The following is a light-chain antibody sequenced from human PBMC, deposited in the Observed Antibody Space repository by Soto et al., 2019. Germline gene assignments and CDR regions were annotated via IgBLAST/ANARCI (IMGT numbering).Light chain of an antibody. CDR3: QQRSNWPPLT. V-gene: IGKV3-11*01. CDR2: DAS. J-gene: IGKJ4*01. CDR1: QSVSSY. Sequence: EIVLTQSPATLSLSPGEIATLSCRASQSVSSYLAWYQQKPGQAPRLLIYDASNRATGIPARFSGSGSGTDFTLTISSLEPEDFAVYYCQQRSNWPPLTFVGGTKVEIK.